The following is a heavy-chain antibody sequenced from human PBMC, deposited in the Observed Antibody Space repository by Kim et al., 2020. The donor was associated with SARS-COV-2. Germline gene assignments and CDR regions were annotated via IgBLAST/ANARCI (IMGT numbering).Heavy chain of an antibody. D-gene: IGHD3-16*01. CDR1: GYTFTNYH. CDR3: GGTINWGSQDWVIDL. CDR2: MNPVIGNT. V-gene: IGHV1-8*01. J-gene: IGHJ2*01. Sequence: ASVKVSCKAPGYTFTNYHINWVRQATGQGLEWMGWMNPVIGNTDYAQKVQDRVTMTRDASISTAYMELSSLRYEDTAVYFCGGTINWGSQDWVIDLWGRGTLITVSS.